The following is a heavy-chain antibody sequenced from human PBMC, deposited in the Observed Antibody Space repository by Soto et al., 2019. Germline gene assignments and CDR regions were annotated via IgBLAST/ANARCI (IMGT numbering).Heavy chain of an antibody. CDR3: AREADGDYVLAFDI. J-gene: IGHJ3*02. CDR1: GFTFSPHN. V-gene: IGHV3-21*06. D-gene: IGHD4-17*01. CDR2: ISGTSSYI. Sequence: EVQLVESGGGLVKPGGSLRLSCAASGFTFSPHNMNWVRQAPGKGLEWVSSISGTSSYIYYADSVKGRFTISRDNAQNSLYLRMNSLRAEDSAVYYCAREADGDYVLAFDIWGQGTMVTVSS.